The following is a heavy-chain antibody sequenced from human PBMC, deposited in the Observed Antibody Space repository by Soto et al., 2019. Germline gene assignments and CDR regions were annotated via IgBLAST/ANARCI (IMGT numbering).Heavy chain of an antibody. CDR1: GFTFSSYS. J-gene: IGHJ6*02. CDR3: ARGVVIMNSYYGLDV. CDR2: ISSSSSTI. D-gene: IGHD3-16*02. V-gene: IGHV3-48*04. Sequence: GGSLRLSCAASGFTFSSYSMNWVRQAPGKGLEWVSYISSSSSTIYYADSVKGRLTISRDDSKKTAYLQMNSLESEDTAVYYCARGVVIMNSYYGLDVWGQGTTVTVSS.